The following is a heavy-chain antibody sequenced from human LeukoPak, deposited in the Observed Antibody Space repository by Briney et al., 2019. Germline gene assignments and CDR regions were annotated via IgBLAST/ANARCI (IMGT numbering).Heavy chain of an antibody. Sequence: ASVKVSCKASGYTFTGYYMHWVRQAPGQGLEWMGWINPNSGGTNYAQKFQGRVTMTTDTSITTGYMEMSRLTSDDTAVYYCARIKDGYWGQGTLVSVSS. J-gene: IGHJ4*02. CDR2: INPNSGGT. CDR3: ARIKDGY. D-gene: IGHD2-15*01. V-gene: IGHV1-2*02. CDR1: GYTFTGYY.